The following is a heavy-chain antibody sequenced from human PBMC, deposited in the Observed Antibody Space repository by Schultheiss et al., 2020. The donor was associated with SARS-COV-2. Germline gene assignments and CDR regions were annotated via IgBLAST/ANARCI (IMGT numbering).Heavy chain of an antibody. D-gene: IGHD3-10*01. Sequence: GGSLRLSCAASGFTFSSYGMHWVRQAPGKGLEWVSYISSSSSTIYYADSVKGRFTISRDNAKNSLYLQMNSLRAEDTAVYYCARDRPGSGTLYYYMDVWGKGTTVTVSS. V-gene: IGHV3-48*01. CDR2: ISSSSSTI. J-gene: IGHJ6*03. CDR3: ARDRPGSGTLYYYMDV. CDR1: GFTFSSYG.